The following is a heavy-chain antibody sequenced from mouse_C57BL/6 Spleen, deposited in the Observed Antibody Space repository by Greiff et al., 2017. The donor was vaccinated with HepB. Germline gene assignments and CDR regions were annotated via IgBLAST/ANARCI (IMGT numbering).Heavy chain of an antibody. CDR3: ARWGDWEYFDY. Sequence: VQRVESGAELVRPGTSVKMSCKASGYTFTNYWIGWAKQRPGHGLEWIGDIYPGGGYTNYNEKFKGKATLTADKSSSTAYMQFSSLTSEDSAIYYCARWGDWEYFDYWGQGTTLTVSS. D-gene: IGHD4-1*01. CDR2: IYPGGGYT. CDR1: GYTFTNYW. J-gene: IGHJ2*01. V-gene: IGHV1-63*01.